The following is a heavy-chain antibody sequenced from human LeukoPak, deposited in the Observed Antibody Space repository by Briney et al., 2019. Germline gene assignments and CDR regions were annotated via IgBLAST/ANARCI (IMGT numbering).Heavy chain of an antibody. J-gene: IGHJ3*02. V-gene: IGHV4-59*08. D-gene: IGHD3-22*01. CDR2: IYYSESA. Sequence: SETLSLTCTVSGGSIRSYYWSWIRQPPGKGLEWIGYIYYSESANYNPSLKSRITIPLDTSKNQFSLKLNSVTAADTAVYYCARVGGYPLSAFDIWGQGTMVTVSS. CDR3: ARVGGYPLSAFDI. CDR1: GGSIRSYY.